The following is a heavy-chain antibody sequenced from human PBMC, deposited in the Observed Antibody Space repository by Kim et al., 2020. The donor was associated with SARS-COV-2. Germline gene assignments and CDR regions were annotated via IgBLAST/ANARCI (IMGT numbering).Heavy chain of an antibody. D-gene: IGHD1-26*01. CDR3: AREGEVGATPGGRMDV. V-gene: IGHV1-69*13. CDR2: IIPIFGTA. Sequence: SVKVSCKASGGTFSSYAISWVRQAPGQGLEWMGGIIPIFGTANYAQKFQGRVTITADESTSTAYMELSSLRSEDTAVYYCAREGEVGATPGGRMDVWGQGTTVTVSS. J-gene: IGHJ6*02. CDR1: GGTFSSYA.